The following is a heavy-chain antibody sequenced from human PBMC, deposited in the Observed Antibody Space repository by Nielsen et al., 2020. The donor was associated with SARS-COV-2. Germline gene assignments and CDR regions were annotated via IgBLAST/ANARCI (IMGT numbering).Heavy chain of an antibody. Sequence: GESLKISCAASGFTFSSYSMNWVRQAPGKGLDWVSYISSASSAIYYADSVKGRFTISRDNAKNSLYLQMNSLRAEDTAVYYCAKVGGRKTSSYWGQGTLVTVSS. CDR1: GFTFSSYS. J-gene: IGHJ4*02. V-gene: IGHV3-48*01. CDR2: ISSASSAI. D-gene: IGHD3-16*01. CDR3: AKVGGRKTSSY.